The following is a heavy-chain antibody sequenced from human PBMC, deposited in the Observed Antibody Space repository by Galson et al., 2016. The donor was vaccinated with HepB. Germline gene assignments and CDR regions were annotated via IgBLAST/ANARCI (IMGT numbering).Heavy chain of an antibody. D-gene: IGHD2-21*02. CDR1: GFTFSRHS. V-gene: IGHV3-30-3*01. CDR3: ARSRNIYYCGGDCYHDY. CDR2: ISYDGNNE. J-gene: IGHJ4*02. Sequence: SLRLSCAASGFTFSRHSMHWVRQAPGKGLEWVALISYDGNNEYYADSVKGRFTISRDNSENTMYLQMSRLRSEDSAVYYCARSRNIYYCGGDCYHDYWGQGTLVTVSS.